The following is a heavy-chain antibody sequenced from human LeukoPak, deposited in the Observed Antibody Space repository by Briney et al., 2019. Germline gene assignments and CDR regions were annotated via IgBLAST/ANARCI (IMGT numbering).Heavy chain of an antibody. CDR3: ARDPTRYASTTVVASNFDY. CDR2: ISSRSRAI. CDR1: GFTLSSYS. Sequence: GGSLRLSCATPGFTLSSYSMTWVPQAPGKGLEWISYISSRSRAIYYADSVKDRFTISRDNAKNSLYLQMNILRDEDTAVYYCARDPTRYASTTVVASNFDYWGQGTLVTVSS. D-gene: IGHD4-23*01. V-gene: IGHV3-48*02. J-gene: IGHJ4*02.